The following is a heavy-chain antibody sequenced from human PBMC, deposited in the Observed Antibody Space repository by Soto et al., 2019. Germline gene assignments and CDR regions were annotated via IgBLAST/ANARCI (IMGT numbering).Heavy chain of an antibody. CDR3: ARATQARRVGYYFDY. J-gene: IGHJ4*02. CDR1: GYTFTGYY. CDR2: INPNSGGT. Sequence: ASVKVSCKASGYTFTGYYMHWVRQAPGQGLEWMGWINPNSGGTNYAQKFQGWVTMTRDTSISTAYMELSRLRSDDTAVYYCARATQARRVGYYFDYWGQGTLVTVSS. D-gene: IGHD2-2*03. V-gene: IGHV1-2*04.